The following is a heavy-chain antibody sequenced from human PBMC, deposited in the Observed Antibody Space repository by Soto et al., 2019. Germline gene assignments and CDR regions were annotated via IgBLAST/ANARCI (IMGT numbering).Heavy chain of an antibody. CDR3: AREGLDIIVGPAYGY. D-gene: IGHD2-2*03. V-gene: IGHV3-48*01. J-gene: IGHJ4*02. Sequence: EVQLVDSGGGLVQPGGSLRLSCAASGFPFSRYSMNWLRQAPGKGLEWVSYISSSSSTIYYADSVKGRFTISRDNAKNSLYLQMNSLRAEDTAVYYCAREGLDIIVGPAYGYWGQGTLVTVSS. CDR1: GFPFSRYS. CDR2: ISSSSSTI.